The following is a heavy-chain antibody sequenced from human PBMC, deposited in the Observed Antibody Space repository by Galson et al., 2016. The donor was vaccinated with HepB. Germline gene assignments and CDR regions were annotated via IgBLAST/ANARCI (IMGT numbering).Heavy chain of an antibody. J-gene: IGHJ4*02. CDR1: GYSFTTYW. CDR2: IYPGDSDT. D-gene: IGHD6-6*01. V-gene: IGHV5-51*01. CDR3: ARRQGSSFSFDY. Sequence: QSGAEVKKPGESLKISCKSSGYSFTTYWIGWVRQMPGKGLECMGIIYPGDSDTRYSPSFQGQVTISADKSIITAYLQWSSLKASDTAICYCARRQGSSFSFDYWGQGTLVTVSS.